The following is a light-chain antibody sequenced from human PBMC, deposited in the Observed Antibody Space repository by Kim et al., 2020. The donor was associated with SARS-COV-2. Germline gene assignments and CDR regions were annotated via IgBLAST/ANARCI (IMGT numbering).Light chain of an antibody. Sequence: GQSVTISCTGTSSDVGGYDYVSWYQHHPGKAPKLMIFDVSKRPSGVPDRFSGSKSGNTASLTVSGLQADDEAYYYCCSYAGTFSLLFGGGTQLTVL. CDR1: SSDVGGYDY. V-gene: IGLV2-11*01. J-gene: IGLJ2*01. CDR3: CSYAGTFSLL. CDR2: DVS.